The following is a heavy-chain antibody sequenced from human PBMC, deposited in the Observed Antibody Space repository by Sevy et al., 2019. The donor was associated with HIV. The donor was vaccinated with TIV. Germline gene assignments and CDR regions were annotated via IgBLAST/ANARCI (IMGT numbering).Heavy chain of an antibody. Sequence: LSLTCAASGFTFSSYAMTWVRQAPGKGLEWVSTLSFGCGKINYADSVKGRFTISRDNSKNTLYLQMNSLRAEDTAVYYCAREGCSKPHDYWGQGTLVTVSS. D-gene: IGHD3-10*02. CDR3: AREGCSKPHDY. V-gene: IGHV3-23*01. CDR1: GFTFSSYA. J-gene: IGHJ4*02. CDR2: LSFGCGKI.